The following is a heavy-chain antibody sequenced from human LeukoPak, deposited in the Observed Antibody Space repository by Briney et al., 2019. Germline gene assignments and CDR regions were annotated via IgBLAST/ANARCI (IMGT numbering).Heavy chain of an antibody. J-gene: IGHJ4*02. CDR3: ARDRLTLYSSRKEDY. V-gene: IGHV3-23*01. Sequence: GGSLRLSCAASGFTFSSYAMSWVRQAPGKGLEWVSAISGSGGSTYYADSVKGRFTISRDNSKNTLYLQMNSLRAEDTAVYYCARDRLTLYSSRKEDYWGQGTLVTVSS. CDR2: ISGSGGST. D-gene: IGHD6-13*01. CDR1: GFTFSSYA.